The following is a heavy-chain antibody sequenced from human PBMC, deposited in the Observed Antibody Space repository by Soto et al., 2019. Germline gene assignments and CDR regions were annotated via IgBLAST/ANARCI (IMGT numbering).Heavy chain of an antibody. CDR2: IYPGDSDT. CDR3: ARLRGREGYLSDY. J-gene: IGHJ4*02. V-gene: IGHV5-51*01. D-gene: IGHD5-12*01. CDR1: GYSFTNFW. Sequence: PGESLKISCKGSGYSFTNFWIGCVRQMPGKGLEWMGIIYPGDSDTRYSPSFQGQVTISADMSITTAYLQWSSLRASDTTMYYCARLRGREGYLSDYWGQGTLVTVSS.